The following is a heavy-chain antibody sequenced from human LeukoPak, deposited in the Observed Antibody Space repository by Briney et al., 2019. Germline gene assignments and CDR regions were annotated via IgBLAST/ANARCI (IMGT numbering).Heavy chain of an antibody. V-gene: IGHV3-73*01. Sequence: GGSLRLSCAASGFTFSGSAMHWVRQASGKGLEWVGRIRSKANSYATAYAASVKGRFTISRDDSKNTAYLQMNSLKTEDTAVYYCIISGSYFTDYWGQGTLVTVSS. J-gene: IGHJ4*02. CDR3: IISGSYFTDY. D-gene: IGHD1-26*01. CDR2: IRSKANSYAT. CDR1: GFTFSGSA.